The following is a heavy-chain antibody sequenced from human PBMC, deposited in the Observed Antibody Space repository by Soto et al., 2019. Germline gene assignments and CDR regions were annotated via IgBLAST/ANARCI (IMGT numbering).Heavy chain of an antibody. CDR2: INPYNAST. CDR1: GYTFTNHG. V-gene: IGHV1-18*04. J-gene: IGHJ3*02. CDR3: ARDRVAGIWGDAFDI. D-gene: IGHD3-16*01. Sequence: SVKVSCKTSGYTFTNHGIYWVGQAPGQGLEWMGWINPYNASTSYAHKLQGRVTMTTDTSTTTAYMDLRSLTSDDTAVYYCARDRVAGIWGDAFDIWGQGTMVTVSS.